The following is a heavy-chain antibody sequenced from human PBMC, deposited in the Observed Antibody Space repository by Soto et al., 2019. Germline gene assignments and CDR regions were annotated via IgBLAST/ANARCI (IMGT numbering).Heavy chain of an antibody. V-gene: IGHV4-30-4*01. CDR3: ATTASPAPSYEASADFER. CDR1: GGSISNDNYY. J-gene: IGHJ6*02. CDR2: IYYSGST. D-gene: IGHD2-21*01. Sequence: SETLSLTCTVSGGSISNDNYYWSWIRQSPGKGLEWIAYIYYSGSTYYNPSLKSRLTISVDPSKNQFSLKLNSVTAADTAVSYCATTASPAPSYEASADFERWGRGNRVVVSS.